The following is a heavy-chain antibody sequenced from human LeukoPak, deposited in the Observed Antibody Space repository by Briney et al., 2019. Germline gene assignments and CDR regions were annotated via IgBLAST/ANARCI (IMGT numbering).Heavy chain of an antibody. J-gene: IGHJ6*03. Sequence: ASETLSLTCTVSGGSISSSSYYWGWIRQPPGKGLEWIGSFYYSGNTYYNPSLKSRVTISVDTSKNQFSLKLSSVTAEDTAVYYCASGKGFYYDSSGYYWLYYMDVWGKGTTVTVSS. D-gene: IGHD3-22*01. CDR2: FYYSGNT. CDR3: ASGKGFYYDSSGYYWLYYMDV. CDR1: GGSISSSSYY. V-gene: IGHV4-39*01.